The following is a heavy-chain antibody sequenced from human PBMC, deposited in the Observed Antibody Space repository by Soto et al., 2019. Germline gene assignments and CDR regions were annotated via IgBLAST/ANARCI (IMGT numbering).Heavy chain of an antibody. Sequence: EVQLVESGGGLVQPGGSLRLSCAASGFTSDNYAMHWVRHAPGKGLEWVSGIRWNSGSMGYADSVKGRFTISRDSAKKSLYLQMNRLRPEDTALYYCARGHHYGDSVGWFGPWGQGTLVTVS. CDR3: ARGHHYGDSVGWFGP. J-gene: IGHJ5*02. CDR2: IRWNSGSM. D-gene: IGHD4-17*01. CDR1: GFTSDNYA. V-gene: IGHV3-9*02.